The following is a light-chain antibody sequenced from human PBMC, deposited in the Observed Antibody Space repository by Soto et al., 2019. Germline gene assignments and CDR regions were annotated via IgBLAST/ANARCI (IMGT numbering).Light chain of an antibody. CDR2: GAS. V-gene: IGKV3-15*01. Sequence: DIAMTQSPVTLSVSPGERATLSCRANETVRRNLAWYQQKPGQAPRLLIHGASTRATGTPARFSGSGSETEFTLTINSLQSEDFAVYYCQQYNDWWTFGQGTKVDIK. CDR3: QQYNDWWT. J-gene: IGKJ1*01. CDR1: ETVRRN.